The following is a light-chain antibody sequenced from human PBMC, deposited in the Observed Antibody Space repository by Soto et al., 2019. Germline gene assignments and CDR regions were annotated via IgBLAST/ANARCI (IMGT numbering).Light chain of an antibody. CDR1: QSVSSSY. CDR2: GAS. J-gene: IGKJ3*01. CDR3: QRYSTSDL. Sequence: EIVLTQSPGTLSLSPGERATLSCRASQSVSSSYLAWYQQKPGQAPRLLIYGASSRATGIPDRFSVSASGTDFILTISRLEAEHFAVYYCQRYSTSDLFGPGTKVDIK. V-gene: IGKV3-20*01.